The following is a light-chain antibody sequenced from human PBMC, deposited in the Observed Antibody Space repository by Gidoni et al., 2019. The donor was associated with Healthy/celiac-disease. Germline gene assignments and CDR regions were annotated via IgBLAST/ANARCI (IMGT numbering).Light chain of an antibody. V-gene: IGKV3-20*01. J-gene: IGKJ2*01. Sequence: IGLMQSPATLSLSPGQRATLSCRASQSVSSSYFALYQQKPGQSPRLLIYGASSRATGIPDRLSGSGSGTDFTLTISRLEPEDCAVYYCQQYGSSPPYTFGQGTKLEIK. CDR2: GAS. CDR1: QSVSSSY. CDR3: QQYGSSPPYT.